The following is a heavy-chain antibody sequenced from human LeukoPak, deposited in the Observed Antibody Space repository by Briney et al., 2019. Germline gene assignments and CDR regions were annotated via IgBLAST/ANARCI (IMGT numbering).Heavy chain of an antibody. Sequence: PSETLSLTCTVSGSSISSYYWSWIRQPAGKGLEWIGRIYTSGSTNYNPSLKSRVTMSVDTSKNQFSLKLGSVTAADTAVYYCARGVDGDDVYYFDYWGQGTLVTVSS. D-gene: IGHD4-17*01. V-gene: IGHV4-4*07. CDR1: GSSISSYY. CDR2: IYTSGST. CDR3: ARGVDGDDVYYFDY. J-gene: IGHJ4*02.